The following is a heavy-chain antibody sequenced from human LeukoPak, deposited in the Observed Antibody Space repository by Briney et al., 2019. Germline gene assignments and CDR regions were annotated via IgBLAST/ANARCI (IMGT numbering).Heavy chain of an antibody. J-gene: IGHJ4*02. CDR1: GFTFSSYG. V-gene: IGHV3-30*02. D-gene: IGHD5-24*01. CDR3: ATEKMTDGYNYPLDY. Sequence: PGGSLRLSCAASGFTFSSYGMHWVRQAPGKGLEGVAFIRYDGSNKYYADSVKGRFTISRDNSKNTLYLQMNSLRAEDTAVYYCATEKMTDGYNYPLDYWGQGTLVTVSS. CDR2: IRYDGSNK.